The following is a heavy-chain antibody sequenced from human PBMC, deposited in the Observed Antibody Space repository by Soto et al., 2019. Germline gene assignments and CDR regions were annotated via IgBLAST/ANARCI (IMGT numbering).Heavy chain of an antibody. V-gene: IGHV4-34*01. CDR1: GGSFSGYY. D-gene: IGHD3-10*01. J-gene: IGHJ4*02. CDR3: ARDRRFITMVRGVIILDY. Sequence: PSETLSLTCAVYGGSFSGYYWSWIRQPPGKGLEWIGEINHSGSTNYNPSLKSRVTISVDTSKNQFSLKLSSVTAADTAVYYCARDRRFITMVRGVIILDYWGQGTLVTVSS. CDR2: INHSGST.